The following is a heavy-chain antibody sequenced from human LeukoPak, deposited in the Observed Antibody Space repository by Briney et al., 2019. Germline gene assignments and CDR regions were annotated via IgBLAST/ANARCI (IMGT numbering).Heavy chain of an antibody. CDR1: GYXFTGYY. Sequence: ASVKVSCNASGYXFTGYYIHWVRQAPGQGLEWMGWINPNSGGTNYAQKFQGRVTMTRDTSISTAYMELSRLTSDDTAVYYCARDPPIGGADVFDIWGQGTMVTVSS. CDR3: ARDPPIGGADVFDI. V-gene: IGHV1-2*02. J-gene: IGHJ3*02. D-gene: IGHD3-10*01. CDR2: INPNSGGT.